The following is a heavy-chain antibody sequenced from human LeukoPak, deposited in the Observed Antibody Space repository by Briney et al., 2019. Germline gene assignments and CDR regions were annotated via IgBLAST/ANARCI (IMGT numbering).Heavy chain of an antibody. CDR3: ARGPRYYYDSSGYSGK. D-gene: IGHD3-22*01. Sequence: SETLSLTCAVYGGSFSGYYWSWIRQPPGKGLEWIGEINHSGSTNYNPSLKSRVTISVDTSKNQFSLKLSSVTAADTAVYYCARGPRYYYDSSGYSGKWGQGTLVTVSS. J-gene: IGHJ4*02. CDR2: INHSGST. CDR1: GGSFSGYY. V-gene: IGHV4-34*01.